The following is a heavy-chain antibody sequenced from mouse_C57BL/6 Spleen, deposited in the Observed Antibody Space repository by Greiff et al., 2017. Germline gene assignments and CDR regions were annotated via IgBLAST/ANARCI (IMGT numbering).Heavy chain of an antibody. Sequence: QVQLQQPGAELVMPGASVKLSCKASGYTFTSYWMHWVKQRPGQGLEWIGEIDPSDSYTNYNQKFKGKSTLTVDKSSSTAYMQRSSLTSEDSAVYYCARSGALSSFDYWGQGTTLTVSS. CDR1: GYTFTSYW. J-gene: IGHJ2*01. CDR2: IDPSDSYT. CDR3: ARSGALSSFDY. D-gene: IGHD3-2*02. V-gene: IGHV1-69*01.